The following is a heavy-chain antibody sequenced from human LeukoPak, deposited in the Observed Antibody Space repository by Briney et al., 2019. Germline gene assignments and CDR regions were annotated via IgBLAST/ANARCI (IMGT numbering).Heavy chain of an antibody. CDR3: AKDHSKIQPFDY. CDR2: ISGSGGST. J-gene: IGHJ4*02. V-gene: IGHV3-23*01. CDR1: GFTFSSYA. Sequence: GGSLRLSCAASGFTFSSYAMSWVRQAPGKGLEWVSAISGSGGSTYYADSVKGRFTISRDNSKNTVFLQMNSLRAEDTAVYYCAKDHSKIQPFDYWGQGTLVTVSS. D-gene: IGHD5-18*01.